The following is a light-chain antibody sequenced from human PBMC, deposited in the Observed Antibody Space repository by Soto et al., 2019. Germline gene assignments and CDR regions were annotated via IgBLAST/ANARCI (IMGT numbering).Light chain of an antibody. CDR2: GNN. CDR3: QSYDSSLSGVL. Sequence: QSVLTQPPSVSGTPGQRVTISCTGSSSNIGAASDVHWYQQLPGTAPKLIIYGNNNRPSGVPDRFSGSKSGASASLAITGLQAEDEADYYCQSYDSSLSGVLFGGGTKVTVL. J-gene: IGLJ2*01. V-gene: IGLV1-40*01. CDR1: SSNIGAASD.